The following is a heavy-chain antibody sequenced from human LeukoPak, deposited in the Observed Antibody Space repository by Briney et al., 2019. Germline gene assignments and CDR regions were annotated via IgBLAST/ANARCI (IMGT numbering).Heavy chain of an antibody. CDR3: AKAPGFLSSVASCYFDY. D-gene: IGHD1-26*01. Sequence: GGSLRLSCAASGFTFSSYAMSWVRQAPGKGLERVSAISGSGGSTYYADSVEGRFTISRDNSKNTLYLQMNSLRAEDTAVYYCAKAPGFLSSVASCYFDYWGQGTLVTVSS. J-gene: IGHJ4*02. CDR2: ISGSGGST. CDR1: GFTFSSYA. V-gene: IGHV3-23*01.